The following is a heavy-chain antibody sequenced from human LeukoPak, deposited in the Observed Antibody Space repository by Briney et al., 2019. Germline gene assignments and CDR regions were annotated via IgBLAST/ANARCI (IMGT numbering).Heavy chain of an antibody. CDR1: GGTFSIYA. D-gene: IGHD3-22*01. V-gene: IGHV1-69*13. J-gene: IGHJ4*02. Sequence: SVKVSCKASGGTFSIYAISWGRQAPGQGLECRGGIIPIFGTANYAQKFQGRVTITADESTSTAYMELSSLRSEDTAVYYCARVLFEKNDSSGYYISIYHFDYWGQGTLVTVPS. CDR3: ARVLFEKNDSSGYYISIYHFDY. CDR2: IIPIFGTA.